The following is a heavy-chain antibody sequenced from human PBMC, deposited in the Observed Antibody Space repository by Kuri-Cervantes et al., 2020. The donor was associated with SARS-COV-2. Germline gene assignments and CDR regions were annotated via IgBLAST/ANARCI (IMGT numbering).Heavy chain of an antibody. J-gene: IGHJ4*02. D-gene: IGHD2-15*01. Sequence: GESLKISCAASGFTFTDYAMSWVRQAPGRGPEWVSCISDTGGTTTYADSVKGRFTISRDNSKNTVSLQMNSLRAEDTAIYYCAKLFGVVVAGTLDYWGQGALVTVSS. CDR1: GFTFTDYA. CDR3: AKLFGVVVAGTLDY. V-gene: IGHV3-23*01. CDR2: ISDTGGTT.